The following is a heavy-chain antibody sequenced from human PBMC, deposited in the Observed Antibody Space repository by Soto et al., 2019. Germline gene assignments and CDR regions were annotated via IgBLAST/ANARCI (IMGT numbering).Heavy chain of an antibody. CDR1: GFTFRTYA. J-gene: IGHJ4*02. Sequence: WGSLRLSCAASGFTFRTYAMSWVRQAPGKGLEWDSTITDSGGTTYYPASVKGRFTISRDNSEHTLYLLMNSLSTKDTALHYSAEVRGSGACYSFPDYWGQGTLVTVCS. CDR3: AEVRGSGACYSFPDY. D-gene: IGHD3-10*01. CDR2: ITDSGGTT. V-gene: IGHV3-23*01.